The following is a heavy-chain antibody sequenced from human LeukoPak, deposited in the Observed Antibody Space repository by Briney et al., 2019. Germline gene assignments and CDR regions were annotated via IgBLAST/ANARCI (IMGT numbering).Heavy chain of an antibody. D-gene: IGHD3-22*01. CDR3: ASGMGGNYYDSSGYPYYFDY. CDR1: GYTFTGYY. J-gene: IGHJ4*02. V-gene: IGHV1-2*02. CDR2: INPNSGGT. Sequence: ASVKVSCKASGYTFTGYYMHWVRQAPGQGLEWMGWINPNSGGTNYAQKFQGRVTMTRDTSISTAYMELSRLRSDDTAVYYCASGMGGNYYDSSGYPYYFDYWGQGTLVTVSS.